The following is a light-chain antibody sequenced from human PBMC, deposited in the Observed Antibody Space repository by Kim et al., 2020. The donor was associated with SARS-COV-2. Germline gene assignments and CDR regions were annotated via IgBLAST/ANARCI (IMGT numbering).Light chain of an antibody. J-gene: IGKJ1*01. Sequence: ASVGDRVTSTCRASQSISSWLAWYQQKPGKAPKLLIYKASSLESVVPSRFSGSGSGTEFTLTISSLQPDDFATYYCQQYNSYSWTFGQGTKVDIK. CDR1: QSISSW. V-gene: IGKV1-5*03. CDR2: KAS. CDR3: QQYNSYSWT.